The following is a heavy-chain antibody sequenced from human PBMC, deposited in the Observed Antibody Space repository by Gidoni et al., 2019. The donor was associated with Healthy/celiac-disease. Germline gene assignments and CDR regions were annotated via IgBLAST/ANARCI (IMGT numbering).Heavy chain of an antibody. CDR1: GYTFTGYY. CDR2: INPNSGGT. Sequence: QVQPVQSGAEVKKPGASVKVSCKASGYTFTGYYMNWGRQAPGQGLEWMGWINPNSGGTNYAQKLQGRVTMTRDTSIRTAYMELSRLRSDDTAVYYCARGNRKIDYWGQGTLVTVSS. CDR3: ARGNRKIDY. J-gene: IGHJ4*02. V-gene: IGHV1-2*02.